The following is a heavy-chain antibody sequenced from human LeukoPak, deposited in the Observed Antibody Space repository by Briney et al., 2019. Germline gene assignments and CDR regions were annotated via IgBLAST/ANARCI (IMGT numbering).Heavy chain of an antibody. D-gene: IGHD2-2*01. Sequence: GGSLRLSCAASGFTFSSYGMHWVRQAPGKGLEWVAVISYDGSNKYYADSVKGRFTISRDNSKNTLYLQMNSLRAEDTAEYYCAQGGYCSSTSCYLAYYYYGMDVWGQGTTVTVSS. CDR1: GFTFSSYG. V-gene: IGHV3-30*18. CDR2: ISYDGSNK. J-gene: IGHJ6*02. CDR3: AQGGYCSSTSCYLAYYYYGMDV.